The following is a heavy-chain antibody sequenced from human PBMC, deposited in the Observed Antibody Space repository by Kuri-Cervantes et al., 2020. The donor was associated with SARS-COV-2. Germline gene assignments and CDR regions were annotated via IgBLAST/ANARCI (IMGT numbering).Heavy chain of an antibody. CDR2: IIPIFGTA. Sequence: SVKVSCKASGGTFSSYAISWVRQAPGQGLEWMGGIIPIFGTANYAQKFQGRVTITADESTSTAYMELRSLRSDDTAVYYCARVGSRFLEWLLPDDAFDIWGQGTMVTVSS. CDR1: GGTFSSYA. CDR3: ARVGSRFLEWLLPDDAFDI. J-gene: IGHJ3*02. D-gene: IGHD3-3*01. V-gene: IGHV1-69*13.